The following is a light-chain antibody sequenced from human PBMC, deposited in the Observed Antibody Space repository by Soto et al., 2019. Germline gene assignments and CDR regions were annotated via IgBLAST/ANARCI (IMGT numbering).Light chain of an antibody. V-gene: IGLV2-23*01. Sequence: QSALTQPASVSGSPGQSITISCTGTSSDVGSCSHVSWYQQHPGKAPKLIIHEDTKRPSGVSDRFSGSRSGNTASLTVSGLQAEDEADYYCCLCGGMVFGGGTKLIVL. CDR2: EDT. J-gene: IGLJ2*01. CDR1: SSDVGSCSH. CDR3: CLCGGMV.